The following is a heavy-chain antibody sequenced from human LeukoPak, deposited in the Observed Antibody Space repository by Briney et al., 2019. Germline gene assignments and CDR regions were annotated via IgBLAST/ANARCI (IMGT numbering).Heavy chain of an antibody. J-gene: IGHJ1*01. CDR3: ASAREYCGSAECYEYFQH. CDR2: IYGGGST. Sequence: PGGSLRLSCAASGVTFRTNSMSWARQSPGKGLEWVSVIYGGGSTYNADSVNGRFTVSRDNSRNTLVLQMNNLRAEDTALYFCASAREYCGSAECYEYFQHWGQGTLVSVSS. V-gene: IGHV3-53*01. CDR1: GVTFRTNS. D-gene: IGHD2-21*01.